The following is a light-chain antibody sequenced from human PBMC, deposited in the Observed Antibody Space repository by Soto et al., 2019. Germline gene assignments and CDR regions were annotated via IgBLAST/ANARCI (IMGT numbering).Light chain of an antibody. CDR2: EVS. V-gene: IGLV2-14*01. CDR1: SSDVGGYKY. Sequence: QSVLTQPASVSGSPGQSITVSCTGTSSDVGGYKYVSWYQHQSGRAPKLIIYEVSNRPSGVSDRFSGSKSGNTASLTISGLQTEDEADYYCSSYTSSNTLVFGGGTQRTVL. J-gene: IGLJ7*01. CDR3: SSYTSSNTLV.